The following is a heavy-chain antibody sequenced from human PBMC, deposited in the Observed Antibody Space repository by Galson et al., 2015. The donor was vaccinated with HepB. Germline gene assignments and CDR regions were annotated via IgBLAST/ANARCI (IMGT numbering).Heavy chain of an antibody. CDR1: GGSISSSSYY. CDR2: IYYSGST. CDR3: ARPSSTSAKSAFDI. Sequence: SETLSLTCTVSGGSISSSSYYWGWIRQPPGKGLEWIGSIYYSGSTYYNPSLKSRVTISVDTSKNQFSLKLSSVTAADTAVYYCARPSSTSAKSAFDIWGQGTMVTVSS. D-gene: IGHD2-2*01. J-gene: IGHJ3*02. V-gene: IGHV4-39*01.